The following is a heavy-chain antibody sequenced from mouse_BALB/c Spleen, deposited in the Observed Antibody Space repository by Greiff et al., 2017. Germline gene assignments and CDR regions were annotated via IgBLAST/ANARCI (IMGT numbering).Heavy chain of an antibody. V-gene: IGHV5-6-5*01. J-gene: IGHJ4*01. Sequence: EVQVVESGGGLVKPGGSLKLSCAASGFTFSSYAMSWVRQTPEKRLEWVASISSGGSTYYPDSVKGRFTISRDNARNILYLQMSSLRSADTAMYYSARAPISLQRYYNAMDYWGQGTAVTVAS. CDR1: GFTFSSYA. D-gene: IGHD1-3*01. CDR2: ISSGGST. CDR3: ARAPISLQRYYNAMDY.